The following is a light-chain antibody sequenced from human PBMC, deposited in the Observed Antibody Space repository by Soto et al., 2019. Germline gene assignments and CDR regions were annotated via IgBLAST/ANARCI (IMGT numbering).Light chain of an antibody. CDR2: AAS. V-gene: IGKV1-17*01. CDR3: LQHKSYTRT. Sequence: DIQMTQSPYSLSASLVDRVTITCRASQGIRNDLGWYQQKPGKAPKRLIYAASSLESGVPSRFRGSGSRTEFTLTISSLQPEDFATYYCLQHKSYTRTFGQGTKMEIK. CDR1: QGIRND. J-gene: IGKJ2*01.